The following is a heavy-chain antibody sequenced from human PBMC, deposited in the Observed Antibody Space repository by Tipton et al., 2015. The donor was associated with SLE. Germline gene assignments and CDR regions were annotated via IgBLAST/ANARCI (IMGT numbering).Heavy chain of an antibody. CDR2: VFYTGKT. Sequence: TLSLTCTVSGDSIKTDLYFWGWIRQPPGEGVGWIGSVFYTGKTFHNPSPKRRVTISVDTSDNQFSLKINSVTADDTAVYYCAGHSKAGYGDYVYDWFDPWGQRTLVTVSS. V-gene: IGHV4-39*07. D-gene: IGHD4-17*01. J-gene: IGHJ5*02. CDR3: AGHSKAGYGDYVYDWFDP. CDR1: GDSIKTDLYF.